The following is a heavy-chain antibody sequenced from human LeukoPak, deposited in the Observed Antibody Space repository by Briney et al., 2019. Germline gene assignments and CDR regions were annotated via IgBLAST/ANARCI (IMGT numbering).Heavy chain of an antibody. D-gene: IGHD2-8*01. J-gene: IGHJ4*02. CDR3: ARLRYSLLIDY. CDR2: IYTSGST. Sequence: PSQTLSLTCTVSGGSISSGSYYWSWIRQPAGKGLEWIGRIYTSGSTNYNPSLKSRVTISVDTSKNQFSLKLSSVTAADTAVYYCARLRYSLLIDYWGQGTLVTVSS. CDR1: GGSISSGSYY. V-gene: IGHV4-61*02.